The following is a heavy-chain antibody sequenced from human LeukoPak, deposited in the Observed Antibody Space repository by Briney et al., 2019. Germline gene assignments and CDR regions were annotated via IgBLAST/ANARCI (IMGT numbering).Heavy chain of an antibody. CDR2: ISSSSSYI. D-gene: IGHD2-2*01. J-gene: IGHJ4*02. V-gene: IGHV3-21*01. Sequence: PGGALRLSCAASGFTFSSYSMNWVRQAPGKGLGWVSSISSSSSYIYYADSVKGRFTISRDNAKNSLYLQMNSLRAEDTAVYYCARGIRIVVVPAAIGSLDYWGQGTLVTVSS. CDR1: GFTFSSYS. CDR3: ARGIRIVVVPAAIGSLDY.